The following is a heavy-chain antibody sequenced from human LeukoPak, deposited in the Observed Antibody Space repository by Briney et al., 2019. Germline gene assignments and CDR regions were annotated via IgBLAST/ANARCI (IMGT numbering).Heavy chain of an antibody. CDR2: IKQDGSEK. V-gene: IGHV3-7*01. D-gene: IGHD5-12*01. J-gene: IGHJ4*02. CDR1: GFTFSSYW. CDR3: ARVRRGGGYDY. Sequence: GGSLRLSCAASGFTFSSYWMSWVRQAPGKGLEWVANIKQDGSEKYYVDSMKGRFTISRDNAKTSLYLQMNSLRAEDTAVYYCARVRRGGGYDYWGQGTLVTVSS.